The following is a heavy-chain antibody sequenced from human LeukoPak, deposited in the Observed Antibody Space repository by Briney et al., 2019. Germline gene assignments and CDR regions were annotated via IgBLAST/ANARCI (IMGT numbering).Heavy chain of an antibody. CDR3: ARRGFVATTRNWFDP. CDR1: GYSFTSHW. D-gene: IGHD5-12*01. J-gene: IGHJ5*02. CDR2: IYPDDSDT. V-gene: IGHV5-51*01. Sequence: GESLKISCKTSGYSFTSHWIGWVRQMPGKGLEWMGIIYPDDSDTRYSPSFQGQVTISADKSTATAYLQWASLKVSDTAIYYCARRGFVATTRNWFDPWGQGTLVTVSS.